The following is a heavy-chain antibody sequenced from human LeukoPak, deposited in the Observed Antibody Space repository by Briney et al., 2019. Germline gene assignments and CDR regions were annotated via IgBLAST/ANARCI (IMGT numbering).Heavy chain of an antibody. CDR3: ARDWSGILTGSLFDP. CDR2: IYYSGST. J-gene: IGHJ5*02. D-gene: IGHD3-9*01. V-gene: IGHV4-39*07. Sequence: MASETLSLTCTVSGGSISSSSYYWGWIRQPPGKGLEWIGSIYYSGSTYYNPSLKSRVTISVDTSKNQFSLKLSSVTAADTAVYYCARDWSGILTGSLFDPWGQGTLVTVSS. CDR1: GGSISSSSYY.